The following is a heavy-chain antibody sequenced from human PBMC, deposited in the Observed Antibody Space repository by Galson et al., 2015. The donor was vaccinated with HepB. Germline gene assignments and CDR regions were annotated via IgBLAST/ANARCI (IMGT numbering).Heavy chain of an antibody. J-gene: IGHJ6*02. CDR1: GFTFSSYS. CDR2: ISSSSSYI. V-gene: IGHV3-21*01. Sequence: SLRLSCAASGFTFSSYSMKWVRQAPGKGLEWVSSISSSSSYIYYADSVKGRFTISRDNAKNSLYLQMNSLRAEDTAVYYCARSWELLQGYYYYGMDVWDQGTTVTVSS. CDR3: ARSWELLQGYYYYGMDV. D-gene: IGHD1-26*01.